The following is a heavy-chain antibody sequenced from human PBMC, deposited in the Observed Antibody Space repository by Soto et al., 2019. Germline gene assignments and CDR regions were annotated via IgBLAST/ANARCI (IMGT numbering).Heavy chain of an antibody. V-gene: IGHV3-23*01. CDR3: AKGADIVLMVYAIAYDY. J-gene: IGHJ4*02. CDR1: GFTFSSYA. D-gene: IGHD2-8*01. Sequence: GGSLRLSCAASGFTFSSYAMSWVRQAPGKGLEWVSAISGSGGSTYYADSVKGRFTISRDNSKNTLYLQVNSLRAEDTAVYYCAKGADIVLMVYAIAYDYWGQGTLVTVSS. CDR2: ISGSGGST.